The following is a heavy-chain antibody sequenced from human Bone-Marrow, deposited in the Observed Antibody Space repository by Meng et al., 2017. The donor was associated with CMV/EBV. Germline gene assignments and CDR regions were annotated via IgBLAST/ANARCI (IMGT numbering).Heavy chain of an antibody. D-gene: IGHD1-1*01. J-gene: IGHJ4*02. CDR1: GYTFTSYG. CDR3: ARDLSALSRQRLDY. CDR2: ISAYNANT. V-gene: IGHV1-18*01. Sequence: ASVKVSCKASGYTFTSYGISWVRQAPGQGLEWMGWISAYNANTNYAQKLQGRVTMTTDTSTSTAYMDLRSLRSDDTAVYYCARDLSALSRQRLDYWGQGTLVTVPS.